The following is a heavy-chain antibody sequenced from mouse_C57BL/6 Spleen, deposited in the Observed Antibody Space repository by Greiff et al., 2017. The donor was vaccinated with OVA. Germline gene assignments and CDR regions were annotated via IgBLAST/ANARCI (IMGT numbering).Heavy chain of an antibody. CDR1: GYTFTSYW. D-gene: IGHD1-1*01. CDR3: ARKGTSGHCDY. J-gene: IGHJ2*01. CDR2: IYPSDSET. Sequence: QVQLQQPGAELVRPGSSVKLSCKASGYTFTSYWMDWVKQRPGQGLEWIGNIYPSDSETHYNQKFKDKATLTVDKSSSTAYMQLSSLTSEDSAVYYCARKGTSGHCDYWGQGTTLTVSS. V-gene: IGHV1-61*01.